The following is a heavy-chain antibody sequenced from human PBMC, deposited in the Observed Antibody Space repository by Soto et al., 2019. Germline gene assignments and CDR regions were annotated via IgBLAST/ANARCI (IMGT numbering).Heavy chain of an antibody. CDR1: GFTFSSYW. J-gene: IGHJ4*02. Sequence: EVQLVESGGGLVQPGGSLRLSCAASGFTFSSYWMTWVRQAPGKGLEWVANIKQDGSEKYYVDSVKGRFTISRDNAKNSLYLQMSSLRAEDTAVYYCVRQARTYNDYGDFDYWGQGTLVTVSS. CDR2: IKQDGSEK. D-gene: IGHD4-17*01. CDR3: VRQARTYNDYGDFDY. V-gene: IGHV3-7*03.